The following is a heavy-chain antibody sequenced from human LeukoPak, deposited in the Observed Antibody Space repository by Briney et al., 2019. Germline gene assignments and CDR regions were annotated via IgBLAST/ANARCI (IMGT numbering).Heavy chain of an antibody. CDR2: ISWNSGSI. Sequence: SLRLSCAASGFTFDNYAMHWVRQAPGKGLEWVSGISWNSGSIGYADSVKGRFTISRDNAKNSLYLQMNSLRAEDTALYYCAKDEDGVVVPAALAYWDQGTLVTVSS. CDR1: GFTFDNYA. J-gene: IGHJ4*02. V-gene: IGHV3-9*01. D-gene: IGHD2-2*01. CDR3: AKDEDGVVVPAALAY.